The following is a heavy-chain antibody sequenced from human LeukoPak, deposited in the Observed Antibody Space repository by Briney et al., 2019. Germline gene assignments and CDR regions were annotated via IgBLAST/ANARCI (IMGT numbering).Heavy chain of an antibody. CDR3: ARGHSPYYDFWSGYYSDY. CDR2: ISAYNGNT. D-gene: IGHD3-3*01. V-gene: IGHV1-18*01. CDR1: GYTFTSYG. J-gene: IGHJ4*02. Sequence: ASVKVSCKAFGYTFTSYGISWVRQAPGQGLEWMGWISAYNGNTNYAQKLQGRVTMTTDTSTSTAYMELRSLRSDDTAVYYCARGHSPYYDFWSGYYSDYWGQGTLVTVSS.